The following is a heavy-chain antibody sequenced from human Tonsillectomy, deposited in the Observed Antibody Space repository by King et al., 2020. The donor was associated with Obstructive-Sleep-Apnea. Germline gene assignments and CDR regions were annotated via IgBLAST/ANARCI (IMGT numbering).Heavy chain of an antibody. J-gene: IGHJ6*02. CDR2: ISWNSGSI. Sequence: QLVQSGGGLVQPGRSLRLSCAASGFTFDDYAMHWVRQAPGKGLEWGSGISWNSGSIGYADSVKGRFTISRDNAKNSLYLQMNSLIAEDTALYYCAKDGGYCSGGSCPMDVWGQGTTVTVSS. V-gene: IGHV3-9*01. CDR1: GFTFDDYA. D-gene: IGHD2-15*01. CDR3: AKDGGYCSGGSCPMDV.